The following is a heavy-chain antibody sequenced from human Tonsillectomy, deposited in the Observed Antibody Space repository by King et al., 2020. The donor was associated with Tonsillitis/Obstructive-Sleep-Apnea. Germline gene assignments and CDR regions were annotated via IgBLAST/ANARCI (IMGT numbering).Heavy chain of an antibody. Sequence: QLVQSGAEVKKPGESLKISCKGSGYSFTSYWIGWVRQMPGKGLEWMGIIYPGDSDTSYSPSFQGQVTISAAKSISTASLQWGSLKASDTAMYYCARQEGAYSSSWYSNPFDYWGQGTLVTVSS. D-gene: IGHD6-13*01. CDR1: GYSFTSYW. V-gene: IGHV5-51*01. CDR3: ARQEGAYSSSWYSNPFDY. CDR2: IYPGDSDT. J-gene: IGHJ4*02.